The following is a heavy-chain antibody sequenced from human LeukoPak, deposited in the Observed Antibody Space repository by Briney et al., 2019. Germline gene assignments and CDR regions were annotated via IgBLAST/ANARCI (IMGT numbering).Heavy chain of an antibody. CDR1: GFTFTSYW. D-gene: IGHD3-22*01. J-gene: IGHJ4*02. CDR3: ARGRDYYDSSGNFDY. CDR2: VNSDGSST. V-gene: IGHV3-74*01. Sequence: GGSLRLSCAAYGFTFTSYWMHWVRHAPGKWLVCVSRVNSDGSSTTYADSVKGLFTISRDNAKNSLYLQMNSLRAEDTAVYYCARGRDYYDSSGNFDYWGQGTLVTVSS.